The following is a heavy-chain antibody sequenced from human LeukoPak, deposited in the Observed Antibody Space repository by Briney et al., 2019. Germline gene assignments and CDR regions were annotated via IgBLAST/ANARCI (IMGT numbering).Heavy chain of an antibody. J-gene: IGHJ4*02. CDR1: GYTFTSYG. CDR2: VSTYNGYT. D-gene: IGHD6-6*01. V-gene: IGHV1-18*01. Sequence: GASLKVSCKASGYTFTSYGISWVRQAPGQGLEWMGWVSTYNGYTYYAQNFQGRFTMTTDSSTSTAYMEVRSLRSDDTAVYYCARYVAARRYFDYWGRGTLVTVSS. CDR3: ARYVAARRYFDY.